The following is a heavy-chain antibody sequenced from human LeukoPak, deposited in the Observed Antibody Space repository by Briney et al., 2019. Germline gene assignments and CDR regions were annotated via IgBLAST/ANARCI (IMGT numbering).Heavy chain of an antibody. CDR3: ARVFSVSNRWDWFDP. J-gene: IGHJ5*02. V-gene: IGHV4-34*01. CDR2: INHSGST. Sequence: SETLSLTCAVYGGSFSGYYWSWIRQPPGKGLEWIGEINHSGSTNYNPSLKSRVTISVDTSKNQFSLKLSSVTAADTAVYYCARVFSVSNRWDWFDPWGQGTLVTVSS. D-gene: IGHD1-14*01. CDR1: GGSFSGYY.